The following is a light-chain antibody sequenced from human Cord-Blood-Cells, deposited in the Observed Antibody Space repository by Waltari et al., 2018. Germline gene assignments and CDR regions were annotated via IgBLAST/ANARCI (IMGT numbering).Light chain of an antibody. V-gene: IGKV2-28*01. CDR1: QSLLHSNGYNY. CDR2: LGS. J-gene: IGKJ1*01. CDR3: MQALQSTWT. Sequence: DIAMTQSSLSLSVTPGEPASIPSRSSQSLLHSNGYNYLDWYLQKPRQAPQLLIYLGSDRASGGPDRFSGSGSGTDFTLKISRVEAEDVEVYYCMQALQSTWTFGQGTKVEIK.